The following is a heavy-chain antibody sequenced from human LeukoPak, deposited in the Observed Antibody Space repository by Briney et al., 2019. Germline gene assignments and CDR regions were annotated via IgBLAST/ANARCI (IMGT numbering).Heavy chain of an antibody. CDR2: IYRSGST. CDR3: ARALGRGYLRWFDP. D-gene: IGHD3-16*02. Sequence: SQTLSLACTVSGGSIGSGSYEWGWLRQPGGRGLEGVGRIYRSGSTNYNPSLKRRVTISVDTSKNQFSLKLSSVTAADTAVYYCARALGRGYLRWFDPWGQGTLVTVSS. CDR1: GGSIGSGSYE. J-gene: IGHJ5*02. V-gene: IGHV4-61*02.